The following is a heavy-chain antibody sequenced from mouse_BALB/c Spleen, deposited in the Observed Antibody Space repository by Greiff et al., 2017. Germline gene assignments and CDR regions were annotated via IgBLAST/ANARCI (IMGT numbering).Heavy chain of an antibody. V-gene: IGHV5-12-2*01. D-gene: IGHD1-1*01. CDR2: ISNGGGST. Sequence: EVKLVESGGGLVQPGGSLKLSCAASGFTFSSYTMSWVRQTPEKRLEWVAYISNGGGSTYYPDTVKGRFTISRDNAKNTLYLQMSSLKSEDTAMYYCASHYYGSSYWYFDVWGAGTTVTVSS. J-gene: IGHJ1*01. CDR3: ASHYYGSSYWYFDV. CDR1: GFTFSSYT.